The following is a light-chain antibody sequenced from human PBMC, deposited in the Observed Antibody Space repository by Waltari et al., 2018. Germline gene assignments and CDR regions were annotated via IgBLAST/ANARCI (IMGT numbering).Light chain of an antibody. Sequence: DIQMTQSPSTLSASVGDRVTITSRASQSISSRLAWYQQKPGKAPKLLIDKASSLESGVPSRFSGSGSGTEFTLTISSLQPDDFATYYGQQYNSYPWTFGQGTKVEIK. CDR2: KAS. V-gene: IGKV1-5*03. J-gene: IGKJ1*01. CDR3: QQYNSYPWT. CDR1: QSISSR.